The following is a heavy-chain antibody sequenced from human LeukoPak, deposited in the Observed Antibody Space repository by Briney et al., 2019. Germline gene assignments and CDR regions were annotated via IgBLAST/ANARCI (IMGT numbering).Heavy chain of an antibody. Sequence: GASVKVSCKVSGYTLTELSMHWVRQAPGKGLEWMGRIIPIFGIANYAQKFQGRVTITADKSTSTAYMELSSLRSEDTAVYYCARGRYCSSTSCYRDYYYGMDVWGQGTTVTVSS. CDR3: ARGRYCSSTSCYRDYYYGMDV. V-gene: IGHV1-69*04. CDR1: GYTLTELS. CDR2: IIPIFGIA. J-gene: IGHJ6*02. D-gene: IGHD2-2*02.